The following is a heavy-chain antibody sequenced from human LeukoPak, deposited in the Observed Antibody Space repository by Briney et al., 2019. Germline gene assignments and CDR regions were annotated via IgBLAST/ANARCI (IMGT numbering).Heavy chain of an antibody. D-gene: IGHD1-26*01. CDR1: GGSISSGSYD. Sequence: SQTLSLTCTVSGGSISSGSYDWSWIRQPAGKGLEWIGRIHTSGSTNYNPSLKSRVTISVDTSKNQFSLKLSSVTAADTAVYYCARDPSYSGSLDYSGQGTLVTVSS. CDR2: IHTSGST. CDR3: ARDPSYSGSLDY. J-gene: IGHJ4*02. V-gene: IGHV4-61*02.